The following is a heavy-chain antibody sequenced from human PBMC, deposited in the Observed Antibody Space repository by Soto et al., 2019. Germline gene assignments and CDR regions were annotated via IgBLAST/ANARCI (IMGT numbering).Heavy chain of an antibody. J-gene: IGHJ5*02. V-gene: IGHV4-31*03. Sequence: QVQLQESGPGLVMPSETLSLTCNVSSGSISSGGYYWSWIRQHPGKGLEWIGYIYYSGSTYFNPSLKMRVTTSVDTSKNQFALKLSAVTAADTAVYYCATGKDSGALNSFDPWSRGTLVTLSS. CDR3: ATGKDSGALNSFDP. CDR1: SGSISSGGYY. CDR2: IYYSGST. D-gene: IGHD4-17*01.